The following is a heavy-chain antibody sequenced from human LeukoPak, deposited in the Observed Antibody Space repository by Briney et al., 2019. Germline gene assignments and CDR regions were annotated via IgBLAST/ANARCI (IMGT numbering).Heavy chain of an antibody. J-gene: IGHJ4*02. CDR3: ARYYRGGWYYLDY. CDR2: INDSGST. V-gene: IGHV4-34*01. D-gene: IGHD2-15*01. CDR1: RGSFSAYY. Sequence: PSETLSLTCAVYRGSFSAYYWSWIRQPPGKGREWIGEINDSGSTNYNPSLKSRVTISVDTSTNQFSVKLSSVTAADTDVYYCARYYRGGWYYLDYWGQGTLVTVSS.